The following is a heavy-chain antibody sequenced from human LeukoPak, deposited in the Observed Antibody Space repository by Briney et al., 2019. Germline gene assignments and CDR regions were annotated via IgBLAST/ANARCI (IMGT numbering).Heavy chain of an antibody. CDR1: GFTFSSYG. Sequence: GGSLRLSCAASGFTFSSYGMHWVRQAPGKGLEWVAFIRYDGSNKYYADSVKGRSTISRDNSKNTLYLQMNSLRAEDTAVYYCATGRIAAAGSSQYYYYMDVWGKGTTVTVSS. CDR2: IRYDGSNK. V-gene: IGHV3-30*02. CDR3: ATGRIAAAGSSQYYYYMDV. J-gene: IGHJ6*03. D-gene: IGHD6-13*01.